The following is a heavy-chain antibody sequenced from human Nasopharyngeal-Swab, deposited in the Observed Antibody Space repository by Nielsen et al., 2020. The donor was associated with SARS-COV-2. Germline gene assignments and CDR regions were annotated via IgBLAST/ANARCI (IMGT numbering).Heavy chain of an antibody. V-gene: IGHV1-2*02. CDR2: INPNSGGT. J-gene: IGHJ6*02. CDR1: GYTFTGYY. CDR3: ARDPVAGTDGMDV. D-gene: IGHD6-19*01. Sequence: SVKVSCQASGYTFTGYYMHWVRQAPGQGLEWMGWINPNSGGTNYAQKFQGRVTMTRDTSISTAYMELSRLRSDDTAVYYCARDPVAGTDGMDVWGQGTTVTVSS.